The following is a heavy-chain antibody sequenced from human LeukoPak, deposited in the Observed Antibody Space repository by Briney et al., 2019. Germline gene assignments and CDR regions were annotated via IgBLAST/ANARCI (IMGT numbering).Heavy chain of an antibody. CDR1: GYTFTSYD. Sequence: ASVKVSCKASGYTFTSYDINWVRQATGQGLEWMGWMNPNSGNTGYAQKFQGRVTMTRNTSISTAYMELSSLRSEDTAVYYCARGFPLGYCSGGSCYVFDYYYMDVWGKGPTVTVSS. J-gene: IGHJ6*03. CDR2: MNPNSGNT. CDR3: ARGFPLGYCSGGSCYVFDYYYMDV. V-gene: IGHV1-8*01. D-gene: IGHD2-15*01.